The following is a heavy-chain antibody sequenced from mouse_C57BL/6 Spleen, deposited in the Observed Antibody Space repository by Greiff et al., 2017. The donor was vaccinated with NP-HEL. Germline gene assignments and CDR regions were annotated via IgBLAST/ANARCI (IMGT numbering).Heavy chain of an antibody. D-gene: IGHD2-2*01. CDR3: ARDGGYLGAMDY. J-gene: IGHJ4*01. V-gene: IGHV1-61*01. CDR2: IYPSDSET. Sequence: VQLQQPGAELVRPGSSVKLSCKASGYTFTSYWMDWVKQRPGQGLEWIGNIYPSDSETHYNQKFKDKATLTVDKSSSTAYMQLSSLTSEDSAVYYCARDGGYLGAMDYWCQGTSVTVSS. CDR1: GYTFTSYW.